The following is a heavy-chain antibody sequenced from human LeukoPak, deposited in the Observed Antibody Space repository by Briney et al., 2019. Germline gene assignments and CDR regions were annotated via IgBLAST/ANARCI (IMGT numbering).Heavy chain of an antibody. CDR3: ASAASSRNYCDSSGYYHRCFDY. V-gene: IGHV3-33*01. Sequence: GRSLRLSCAASGFTFSSYGMHWVRQAPGKGLEWVAVIWYDGSNKYYADSVKGRFTISRDNSKNTLYLQMNSLRAEDTAVYYCASAASSRNYCDSSGYYHRCFDYWGQGTLVTVSS. CDR1: GFTFSSYG. J-gene: IGHJ4*02. D-gene: IGHD3-22*01. CDR2: IWYDGSNK.